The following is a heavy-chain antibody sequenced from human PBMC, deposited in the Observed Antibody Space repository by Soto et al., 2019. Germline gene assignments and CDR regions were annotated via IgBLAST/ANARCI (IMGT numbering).Heavy chain of an antibody. J-gene: IGHJ3*02. Sequence: QVQLQESGPGLVKPSQTLSLTCTVSGGSISSGDFYWSWIRQHPVKVLEWIGYIYYRGSTYYSSSLRRGGTISLAASKNHSSVQLSSVTASCTAVYYCARVQSSAFDFDSWGQGTMVTVSS. CDR3: ARVQSSAFDFDS. V-gene: IGHV4-31*03. CDR2: IYYRGST. CDR1: GGSISSGDFY. D-gene: IGHD6-6*01.